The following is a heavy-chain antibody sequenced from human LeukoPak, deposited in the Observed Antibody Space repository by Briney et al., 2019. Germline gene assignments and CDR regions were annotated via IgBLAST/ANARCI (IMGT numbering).Heavy chain of an antibody. V-gene: IGHV4-59*08. Sequence: ASETLSLTCTVSGGSISSYYWSWIRQPPGKGLEWIGYIYYSGSTNYNPSLKSRVTISVDTSKNQFSLKLSSVTAADTAVYYCARHHDRYSSRLDYWGQGTLVTVSS. D-gene: IGHD6-13*01. CDR3: ARHHDRYSSRLDY. CDR1: GGSISSYY. J-gene: IGHJ4*02. CDR2: IYYSGST.